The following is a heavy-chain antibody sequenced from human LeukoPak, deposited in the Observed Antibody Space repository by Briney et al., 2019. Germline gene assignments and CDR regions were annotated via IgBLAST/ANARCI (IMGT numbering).Heavy chain of an antibody. CDR1: RGSIGVYH. Sequence: PSETLSLTCTVSRGSIGVYHWSSIRQPPGKGLEWIGYLYYSRNTNYSPSLKSRVTISADTSKTQVYLKLRSVTAADTAVYYCVSGLWGAGGTQYCGQGILVTVSS. J-gene: IGHJ4*02. D-gene: IGHD1-26*01. V-gene: IGHV4-59*01. CDR3: VSGLWGAGGTQY. CDR2: LYYSRNT.